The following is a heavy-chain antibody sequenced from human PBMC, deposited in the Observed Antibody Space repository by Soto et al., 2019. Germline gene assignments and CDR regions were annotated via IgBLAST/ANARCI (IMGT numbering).Heavy chain of an antibody. J-gene: IGHJ4*02. CDR3: AKERGYCTNGVCYRESFDY. Sequence: EVQLLESGGGLVQPGGSLRLSCAASGFTFSSYAMSWVRQAPGKGLEWVSAISGSGGSTYYADSVKGRFTISRDNSKNTLYLQMNSLRAEDTAVYYCAKERGYCTNGVCYRESFDYWGQGTLVTVSS. CDR1: GFTFSSYA. V-gene: IGHV3-23*01. D-gene: IGHD2-8*01. CDR2: ISGSGGST.